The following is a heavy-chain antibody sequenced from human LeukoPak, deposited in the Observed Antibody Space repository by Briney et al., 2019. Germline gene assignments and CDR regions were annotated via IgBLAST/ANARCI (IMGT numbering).Heavy chain of an antibody. Sequence: GGSLRLSCAASGFTVSSNYMSWVRQAPGKGLEWVSVIYSGGSTNYADSVKGRFTISRDNSKNTLYLQMNSLRAEDTAVYYCARETVTMVRGVIKDFQHWGQGTLVTVSS. V-gene: IGHV3-66*02. CDR3: ARETVTMVRGVIKDFQH. D-gene: IGHD3-10*01. CDR1: GFTVSSNY. J-gene: IGHJ1*01. CDR2: IYSGGST.